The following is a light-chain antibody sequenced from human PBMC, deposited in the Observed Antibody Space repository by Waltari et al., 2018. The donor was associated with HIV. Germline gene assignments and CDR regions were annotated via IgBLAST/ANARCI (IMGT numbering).Light chain of an antibody. J-gene: IGLJ1*01. Sequence: SYELTQPPSVSVSPGQTARITCSGDPLAQQYAYWYQQKPGQAPVSVIYKDSERPSRIPERFSGSSSGTTVTLTISGVQAEDEADYYCQSADSSGSNFVFGTGTKVTVL. CDR3: QSADSSGSNFV. V-gene: IGLV3-25*03. CDR1: PLAQQY. CDR2: KDS.